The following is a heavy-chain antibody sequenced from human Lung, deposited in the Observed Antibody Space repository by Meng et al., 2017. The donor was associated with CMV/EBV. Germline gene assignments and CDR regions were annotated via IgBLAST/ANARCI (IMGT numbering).Heavy chain of an antibody. V-gene: IGHV4-31*03. CDR3: ARTNYGDYNWFDP. CDR2: IYYSGST. CDR1: GGSISSGGFY. J-gene: IGHJ5*02. Sequence: QVQLQESGPGLVKPSQTLTLTCTVSGGSISSGGFYWSWSREHPGKGLEWIGYIYYSGSTYYNPSLRSRVAISIDTSKNQFSLKLTSVTAADTAVYFCARTNYGDYNWFDPWGQGTLVTVSS. D-gene: IGHD4-17*01.